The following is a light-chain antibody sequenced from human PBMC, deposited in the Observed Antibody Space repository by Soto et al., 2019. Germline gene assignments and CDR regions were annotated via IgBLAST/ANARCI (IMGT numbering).Light chain of an antibody. J-gene: IGLJ3*02. CDR3: AAWDGSLNAVV. CDR2: TNN. CDR1: SSNIGSNA. V-gene: IGLV1-44*01. Sequence: QSVLTQPPSASGTPGQRVTISCSGASSNIGSNAVNWYQQLPGTAPQLLIYTNNQRPSGVPDRFSGSKSGTSASLAITGLQSEDEADYHCAAWDGSLNAVVFGGGTKLTVL.